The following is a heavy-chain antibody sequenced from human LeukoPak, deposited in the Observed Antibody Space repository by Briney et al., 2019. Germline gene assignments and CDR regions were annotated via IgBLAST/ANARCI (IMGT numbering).Heavy chain of an antibody. Sequence: QPGRSLRLSCAASGFTLDDYAMHWVRQAPGKGLEWVSGISETGGTIVYADSVKGRFTISRDNAKNSLYLQMNSLRAEDTALYYCAKRPRSGWYFDYWDQGTLVTVSS. J-gene: IGHJ4*02. CDR1: GFTLDDYA. CDR3: AKRPRSGWYFDY. V-gene: IGHV3-9*01. CDR2: ISETGGTI. D-gene: IGHD6-19*01.